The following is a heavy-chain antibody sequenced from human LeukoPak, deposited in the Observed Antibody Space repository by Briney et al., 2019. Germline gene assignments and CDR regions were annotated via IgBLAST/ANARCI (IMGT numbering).Heavy chain of an antibody. Sequence: GASVKVSCKASGYTFTGYYMHWVRRAPGQGLEGMGWINPNSGGTNYAQKFQGRVTMTRDTSISTAYMELSRLRSDDTAVYYCARVGYYYDSSGYLLALATHSATNWFDPWGQGTLVTVSS. CDR3: ARVGYYYDSSGYLLALATHSATNWFDP. V-gene: IGHV1-2*02. J-gene: IGHJ5*02. D-gene: IGHD3-22*01. CDR2: INPNSGGT. CDR1: GYTFTGYY.